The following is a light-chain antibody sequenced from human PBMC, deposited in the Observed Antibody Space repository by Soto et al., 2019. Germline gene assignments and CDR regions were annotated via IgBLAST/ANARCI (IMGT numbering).Light chain of an antibody. CDR2: KAS. CDR3: QEPNNWPLP. Sequence: THAPSTLAASVRDRVTITSRASQTISRWLAWCQQRPGRAPKFLIYKASSLKNGVPLRFSGSGSGTQFTLTISCLQSEDFALYYCQEPNNWPLPFGGGTKVAIK. V-gene: IGKV1-5*03. CDR1: QTISRW. J-gene: IGKJ4*01.